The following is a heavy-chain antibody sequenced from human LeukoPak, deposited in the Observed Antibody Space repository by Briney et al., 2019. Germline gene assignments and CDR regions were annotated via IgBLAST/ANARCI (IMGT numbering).Heavy chain of an antibody. CDR1: VFRFEAYA. Sequence: GGTLTLSCAASVFRFEAYAMHWIRHVPGKGLEWVSHLNKNGDSKYYVDSVKGRFTISRDKSKNSLYLQMNSLRSEDTALYYCGTWGFYFGLDVWGKGITVTVSS. CDR2: LNKNGDSK. J-gene: IGHJ6*04. D-gene: IGHD2/OR15-2a*01. CDR3: GTWGFYFGLDV. V-gene: IGHV3-43*02.